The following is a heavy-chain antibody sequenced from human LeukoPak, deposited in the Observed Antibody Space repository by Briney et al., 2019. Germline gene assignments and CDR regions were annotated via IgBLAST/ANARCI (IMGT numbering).Heavy chain of an antibody. CDR2: INPSGGST. V-gene: IGHV1-46*03. CDR1: GYTFTSYY. J-gene: IGHJ4*02. CDR3: ARPGIAAALAY. D-gene: IGHD6-13*01. Sequence: ASVKVSCKASGYTFTSYYMHWVRQAPGQGLEWMGIINPSGGSTIYAQKLQGRVTMTRDTSTSTVYMELSSLRSEDAAVYYGARPGIAAALAYWGQGTLVTVSS.